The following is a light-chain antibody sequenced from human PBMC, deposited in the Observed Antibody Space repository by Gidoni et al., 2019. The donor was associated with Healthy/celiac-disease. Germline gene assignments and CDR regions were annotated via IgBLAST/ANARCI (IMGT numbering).Light chain of an antibody. CDR1: QSVSSN. CDR3: QQYNNWPPAT. CDR2: GAS. V-gene: IGKV3-15*01. J-gene: IGKJ3*01. Sequence: EIVMTQSPATLSVSPGERATLSCRASQSVSSNLAWYQQKPGQAPRLLIYGASTRATGIPARFSGSESGTEFTLTISSLQSEDFAVYYCQQYNNWPPATFXPXTKVDIK.